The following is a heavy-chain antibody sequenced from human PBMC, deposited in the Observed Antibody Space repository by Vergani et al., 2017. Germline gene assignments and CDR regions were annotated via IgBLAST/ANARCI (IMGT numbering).Heavy chain of an antibody. J-gene: IGHJ6*03. Sequence: QVQLQQWGAGLLKPSETLSLTCAVYGGSFSGYYWGWIRQPPGKGLEWIGEINHSGSTNYNPSLKSRVTISVDTSKNQFSLKLSSVTAADTAVYYCARRTVVTLLWNYYYYMDVWGKGTTVTVSS. CDR1: GGSFSGYY. CDR2: INHSGST. CDR3: ARRTVVTLLWNYYYYMDV. D-gene: IGHD4-23*01. V-gene: IGHV4-34*01.